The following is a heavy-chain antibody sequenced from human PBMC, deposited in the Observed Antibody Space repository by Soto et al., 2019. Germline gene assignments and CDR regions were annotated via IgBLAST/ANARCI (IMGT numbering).Heavy chain of an antibody. CDR3: AVSLSSGYWPAFDY. Sequence: DSVNGSCKVSAYTLTELSMHWVRQAPGKGLEWMGGFDPEDGETIYAQKFQGRVTMTEDTSTDTAYMELSSLRSEDTAVYYCAVSLSSGYWPAFDYWGQGTLVTVSS. D-gene: IGHD3-22*01. V-gene: IGHV1-24*01. J-gene: IGHJ4*02. CDR1: AYTLTELS. CDR2: FDPEDGET.